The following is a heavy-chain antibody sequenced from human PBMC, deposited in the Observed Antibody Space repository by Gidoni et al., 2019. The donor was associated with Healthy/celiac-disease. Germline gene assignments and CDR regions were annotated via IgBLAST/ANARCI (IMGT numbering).Heavy chain of an antibody. J-gene: IGHJ6*02. CDR1: GFTFSSYG. Sequence: QVQLVESGGGVVQPGRSLRLSCAASGFTFSSYGMHWVRQAPGKGLEWVAVISYDGSNKYYADSVKGRFTISRDNSKNTLYLQMNSLRAEDTAVYYCAKDGKPGGMDVWGQGTTVTVSS. D-gene: IGHD3-10*01. V-gene: IGHV3-30*18. CDR2: ISYDGSNK. CDR3: AKDGKPGGMDV.